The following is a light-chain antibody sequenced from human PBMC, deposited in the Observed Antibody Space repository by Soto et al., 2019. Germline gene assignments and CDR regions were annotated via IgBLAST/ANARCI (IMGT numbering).Light chain of an antibody. V-gene: IGLV1-40*01. CDR3: QSYDSSLSGYV. Sequence: QSALTQPPSVSGAPGQRVTISCTGSSSNIGAGYDVHWYQQLPGTAPKLLIYANNIRPSGVPGRFSGSKSGTSASLAITGLQAEDEADYYCQSYDSSLSGYVFXTGTKVTVL. CDR1: SSNIGAGYD. J-gene: IGLJ1*01. CDR2: ANN.